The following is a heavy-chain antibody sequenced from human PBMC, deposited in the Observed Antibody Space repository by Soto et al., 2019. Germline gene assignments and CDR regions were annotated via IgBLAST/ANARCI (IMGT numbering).Heavy chain of an antibody. CDR3: ARLPGGNYYDSTGYYYGMDV. D-gene: IGHD3-22*01. Sequence: SSETLSLTCTVSGGSISSYYWSWIRQPPGKGLEWIGYIYYSGSTNYNPSLKSRVTISVDTSKNQFSLKLSSVTAADTAVYYCARLPGGNYYDSTGYYYGMDVWGQGTTVTVSS. V-gene: IGHV4-59*08. CDR2: IYYSGST. CDR1: GGSISSYY. J-gene: IGHJ6*02.